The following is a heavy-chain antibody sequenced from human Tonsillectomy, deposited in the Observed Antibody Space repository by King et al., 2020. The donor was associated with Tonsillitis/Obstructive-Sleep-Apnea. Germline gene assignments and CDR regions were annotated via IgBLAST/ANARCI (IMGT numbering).Heavy chain of an antibody. CDR1: GFTFSSYG. J-gene: IGHJ6*02. Sequence: VQLVESGGGVVQPGRSLRLSCAASGFTFSSYGMHWVRQTPGKGLEWVAVISYDGSNKYYADSVKGRFTISRDNSKNTLYLQMNSLRAEDTAVYYCARVPRAFYYYGMDVWGRGTTVTVSS. CDR2: ISYDGSNK. CDR3: ARVPRAFYYYGMDV. V-gene: IGHV3-30*19.